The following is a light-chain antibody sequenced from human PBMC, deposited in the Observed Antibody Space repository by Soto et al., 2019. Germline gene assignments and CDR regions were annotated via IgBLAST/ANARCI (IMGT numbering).Light chain of an antibody. CDR3: GSYTSSSTLGV. V-gene: IGLV2-14*01. Sequence: QSALTQPASVSGSPGQSITISCTGTSSDVGGYDYVSWYQQHPGKAPKLIIYEVSNRPSGVSSRFSGSKSDNTASLTISGLRAEDEADYYCGSYTSSSTLGVFGGGTKLTVL. CDR1: SSDVGGYDY. J-gene: IGLJ2*01. CDR2: EVS.